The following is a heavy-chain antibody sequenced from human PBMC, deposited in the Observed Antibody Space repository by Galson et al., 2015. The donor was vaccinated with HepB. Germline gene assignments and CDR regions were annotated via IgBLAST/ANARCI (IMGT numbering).Heavy chain of an antibody. CDR2: INPNSGGT. CDR3: ARQDDDSSGLDYYGMDV. D-gene: IGHD3-22*01. CDR1: GYTFTGYY. J-gene: IGHJ6*02. V-gene: IGHV1-2*04. Sequence: SVKVSCKASGYTFTGYYMHWVRQAPGQGLEWMGWINPNSGGTNYAQKFQGWVTMTRDTSISTAYMELSRLRSDDTAVYYCARQDDDSSGLDYYGMDVWGQGTTVTVSS.